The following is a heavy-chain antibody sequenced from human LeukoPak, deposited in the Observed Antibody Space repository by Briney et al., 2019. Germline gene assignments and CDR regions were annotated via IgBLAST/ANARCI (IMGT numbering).Heavy chain of an antibody. CDR1: GGTFSSYA. J-gene: IGHJ3*02. D-gene: IGHD3-3*01. CDR2: IIPIFGTA. Sequence: TVKVSCKASGGTFSSYAISWVRQPPGQGLEWMGGIIPIFGTANYAQKLQGRVTITADESTSTAYMELSSLGSEDTALYYCARVQYYAFWSGYSAFDIWGQGTMVTVSS. CDR3: ARVQYYAFWSGYSAFDI. V-gene: IGHV1-69*13.